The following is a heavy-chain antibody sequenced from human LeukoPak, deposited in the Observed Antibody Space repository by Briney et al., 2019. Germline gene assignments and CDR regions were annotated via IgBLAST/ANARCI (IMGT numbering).Heavy chain of an antibody. CDR1: GGTFSSYA. CDR3: ARVEYCSSTSCYGGLDY. Sequence: GASVKVSCKASGGTFSSYAINWVRQAPGKGLEYVSAISSNGGSTYYANSVKGRFTISRDNSKNTLYLQMGSLRAEDMAVYYCARVEYCSSTSCYGGLDYWGQGTLVTVSS. CDR2: ISSNGGST. J-gene: IGHJ4*02. V-gene: IGHV3-64*01. D-gene: IGHD2-2*01.